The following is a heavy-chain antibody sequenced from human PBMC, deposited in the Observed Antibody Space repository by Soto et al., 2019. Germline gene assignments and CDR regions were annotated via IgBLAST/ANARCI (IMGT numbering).Heavy chain of an antibody. CDR1: GGSLSSGDYY. Sequence: SETLSLTCTVSGGSLSSGDYYWSWIRQPPGKGLEWIGYIYYSGSTYYNPSLKSRVTISLDTSQYQFSLKRSSVTAAATAVYYCARENPSIQGVGMDVSGQGTTVTVS. CDR3: ARENPSIQGVGMDV. D-gene: IGHD4-4*01. J-gene: IGHJ6*02. CDR2: IYYSGST. V-gene: IGHV4-30-4*01.